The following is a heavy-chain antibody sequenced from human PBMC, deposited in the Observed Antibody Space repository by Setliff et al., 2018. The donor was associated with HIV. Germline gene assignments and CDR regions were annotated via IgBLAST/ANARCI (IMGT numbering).Heavy chain of an antibody. V-gene: IGHV4-59*01. J-gene: IGHJ6*03. CDR3: ARGIDWGHFYYYYMDV. CDR1: GGSISNYY. Sequence: PSETLSLTCTVSGGSISNYYWSWIRQPPGKGLEWIGYIYFTGNTNYNPSLKSRVTISLDTPKNQFSLKLSSVTAADTAVYFCARGIDWGHFYYYYMDVWGKGTTVTVSS. D-gene: IGHD7-27*01. CDR2: IYFTGNT.